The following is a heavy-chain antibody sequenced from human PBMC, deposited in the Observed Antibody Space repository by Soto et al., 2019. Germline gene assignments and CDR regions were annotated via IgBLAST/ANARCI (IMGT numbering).Heavy chain of an antibody. V-gene: IGHV4-34*01. CDR2: INHSGST. CDR3: ARAVLYYYYGMDV. Sequence: PSDTLSLTCAVYGGSFRGYYGSWIRQPPGKGLEWIGEINHSGSTNYNPSLKSRVTISVDTSKNQFSLKLSSVTAADTAVYYCARAVLYYYYGMDVWGQGTTVTVSS. CDR1: GGSFRGYY. D-gene: IGHD1-20*01. J-gene: IGHJ6*02.